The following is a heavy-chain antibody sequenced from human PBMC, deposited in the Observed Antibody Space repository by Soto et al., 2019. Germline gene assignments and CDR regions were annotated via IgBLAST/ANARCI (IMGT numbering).Heavy chain of an antibody. CDR2: ISAYNGNT. D-gene: IGHD1-26*01. V-gene: IGHV1-18*01. J-gene: IGHJ5*02. Sequence: QVQLVQSGGEVKKPGASVKVSCKASGYTFTSYGISWVRQAPGQGLEWMGRISAYNGNTNYAQKLQGRVTMTTDTPTSTAYMELSSLRSDDTAVYYRARVVGALGHWFDPWGQGTLVTVSS. CDR3: ARVVGALGHWFDP. CDR1: GYTFTSYG.